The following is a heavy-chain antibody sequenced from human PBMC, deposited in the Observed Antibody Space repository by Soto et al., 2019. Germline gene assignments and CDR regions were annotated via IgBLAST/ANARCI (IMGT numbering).Heavy chain of an antibody. D-gene: IGHD2-21*02. CDR2: INHSGST. V-gene: IGHV4-34*01. CDR3: ARGSAVTDNWFDP. J-gene: IGHJ5*02. Sequence: PSETLSLTCAVYGGSFSGYYWSWIRQPPGKGLEWIGEINHSGSTNYNPSLKSRVTISVDTSKNQFSLKLSSVTAADTAVYYCARGSAVTDNWFDPWGQGTLVTSPQ. CDR1: GGSFSGYY.